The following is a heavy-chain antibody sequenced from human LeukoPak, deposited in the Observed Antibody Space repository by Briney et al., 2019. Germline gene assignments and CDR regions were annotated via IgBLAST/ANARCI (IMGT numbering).Heavy chain of an antibody. D-gene: IGHD1-26*01. CDR2: ISPGDSHP. CDR1: GYSFTNYW. J-gene: IGHJ4*02. V-gene: IGHV5-51*01. Sequence: GESLKISCKGSGYSFTNYWIGWVRQMPGKGLEWMGIISPGDSHPTYSPSFQGQVTISADKSISTAYLQWSSLKASDTAMYYCARHSNRSPGTYHFGYWGQGTRVTVSS. CDR3: ARHSNRSPGTYHFGY.